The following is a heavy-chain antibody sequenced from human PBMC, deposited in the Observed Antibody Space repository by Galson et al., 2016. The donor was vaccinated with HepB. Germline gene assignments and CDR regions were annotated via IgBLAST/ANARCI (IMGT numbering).Heavy chain of an antibody. CDR2: IDPNGGGA. CDR1: GYTFTGYY. Sequence: SVKVSCKASGYTFTGYYIHWIRQAPGQGLEWMGWIDPNGGGANYPQRLQGRVTMTRDMSTITAYMELRRLTSDETAVYYCAIGYGAETPGDAFDIWGRGTVVTVSS. D-gene: IGHD5-12*01. CDR3: AIGYGAETPGDAFDI. V-gene: IGHV1-2*02. J-gene: IGHJ3*02.